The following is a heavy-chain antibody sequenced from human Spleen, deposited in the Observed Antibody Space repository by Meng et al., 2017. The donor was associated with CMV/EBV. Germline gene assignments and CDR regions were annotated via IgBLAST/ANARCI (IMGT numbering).Heavy chain of an antibody. CDR1: GGSLSAYY. CDR3: MRGGGIGVAGY. CDR2: INHSGST. J-gene: IGHJ4*02. Sequence: SETLSLTCAVYGGSLSAYYWSWIRQPPEKGLEWSGEINHSGSTTYNPSLRSRVTISVDTSKNQFSLKVSSVTAADTAIYYCMRGGGIGVAGYWGQGTLVTVSS. V-gene: IGHV4-34*01. D-gene: IGHD6-19*01.